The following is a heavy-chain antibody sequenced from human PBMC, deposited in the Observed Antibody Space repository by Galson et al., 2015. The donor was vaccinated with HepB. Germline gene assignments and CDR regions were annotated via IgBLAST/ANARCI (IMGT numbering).Heavy chain of an antibody. J-gene: IGHJ3*01. D-gene: IGHD6-19*01. Sequence: SLRLSCAASGSIFSNYRLTWVRQAPGKGLECVASINRDGRGQYYVDSVKGRFTISRDNAKNSMYLQMNSLRGEDTAVYFCARDPGWGAYDVWGQGTKVTVSS. CDR1: GSIFSNYR. CDR2: INRDGRGQ. CDR3: ARDPGWGAYDV. V-gene: IGHV3-7*03.